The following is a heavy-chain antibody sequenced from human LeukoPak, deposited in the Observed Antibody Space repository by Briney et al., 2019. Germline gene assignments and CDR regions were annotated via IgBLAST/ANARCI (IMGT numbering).Heavy chain of an antibody. J-gene: IGHJ5*02. CDR3: ARGGGPRPYSSSWYSPQKGNWFDP. V-gene: IGHV4-4*07. CDR2: IYTSGST. CDR1: GGSISSYY. D-gene: IGHD6-13*01. Sequence: PSETLSLTCTVSGGSISSYYWSWIRQPAGKGLEWIGRIYTSGSTNYNPSLKSRVTMSVDTSKNQFSLKLSSVTAADTAVYYCARGGGPRPYSSSWYSPQKGNWFDPWGQGTLVTVSS.